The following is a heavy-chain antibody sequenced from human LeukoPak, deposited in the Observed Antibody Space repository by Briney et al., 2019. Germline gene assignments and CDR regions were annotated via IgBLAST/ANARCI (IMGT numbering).Heavy chain of an antibody. Sequence: GASVKVSCKASGYTFTSYYMHWVRQATGQGLEWMGWMNPNNGFTGYAQKFQGRVTMIGNTSISTAYMELNSLRSEDTAVYYCARGLATMTTGGYWGQGTLVTVSS. D-gene: IGHD5-24*01. CDR1: GYTFTSYY. V-gene: IGHV1-8*02. CDR3: ARGLATMTTGGY. CDR2: MNPNNGFT. J-gene: IGHJ4*02.